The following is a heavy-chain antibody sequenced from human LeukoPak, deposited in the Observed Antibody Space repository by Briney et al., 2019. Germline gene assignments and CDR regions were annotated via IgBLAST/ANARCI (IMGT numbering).Heavy chain of an antibody. CDR2: ISVYTGKT. CDR3: ARDWGSSSSWYKGPYYYYGMDV. D-gene: IGHD6-13*01. CDR1: GYTFTNYG. Sequence: ASVKVSCKASGYTFTNYGISWVRQAPGQGLEWMGWISVYTGKTYHAQKFQARVTMTTDTSTTTAYMELRSLRPDDTAVYYCARDWGSSSSWYKGPYYYYGMDVWGQGTTVTVSS. J-gene: IGHJ6*02. V-gene: IGHV1-18*01.